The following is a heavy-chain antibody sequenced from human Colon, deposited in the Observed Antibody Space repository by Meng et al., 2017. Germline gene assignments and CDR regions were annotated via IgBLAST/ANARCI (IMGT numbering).Heavy chain of an antibody. V-gene: IGHV6-1*01. CDR1: GDSVSSNRAL. Sequence: QLQQSGPGLVKPSQTLSLTCAISGDSVSSNRALWHWVRQSPSRGLEWLGQTYYRSEWQNHYGVSVKSRITINADTSRNLFSLHLNSVTPEDTAVYYCTTWYGEYWGQGTLGHRLL. CDR3: TTWYGEY. J-gene: IGHJ4*02. CDR2: TYYRSEWQN. D-gene: IGHD3-10*01.